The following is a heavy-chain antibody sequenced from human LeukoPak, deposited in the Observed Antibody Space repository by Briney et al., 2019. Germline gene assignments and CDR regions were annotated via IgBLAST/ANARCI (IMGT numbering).Heavy chain of an antibody. V-gene: IGHV3-21*01. D-gene: IGHD3-10*01. CDR3: AGGSRVPNPPQP. CDR2: ISSSSSYI. J-gene: IGHJ4*02. CDR1: GFTFSSYS. Sequence: GGSLRLSCAASGFTFSSYSMNWVRQAPGKGLEWVSSISSSSSYIYYAGSVKGRFTISRDNAKNSLYLQMNSLRAEDTAVYYCAGGSRVPNPPQPWGQGTLVTVSS.